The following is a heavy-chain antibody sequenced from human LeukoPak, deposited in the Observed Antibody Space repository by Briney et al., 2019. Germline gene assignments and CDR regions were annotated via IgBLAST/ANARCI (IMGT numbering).Heavy chain of an antibody. CDR1: GGSISSSNYY. CDR3: ATGYCGGGSCPPDI. V-gene: IGHV4-39*01. Sequence: SETLSLTCNASGGSISSSNYYWGWIRQPPGKGLEWLGSIYYSGNTYYNPSLKSRVSISVDTSKNQLSLKLSSVTAADTAVYFCATGYCGGGSCPPDIWGQGTMVTVSS. CDR2: IYYSGNT. J-gene: IGHJ3*02. D-gene: IGHD2-15*01.